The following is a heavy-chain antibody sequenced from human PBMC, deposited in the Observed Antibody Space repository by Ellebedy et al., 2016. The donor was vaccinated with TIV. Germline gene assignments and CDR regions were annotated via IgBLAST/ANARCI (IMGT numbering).Heavy chain of an antibody. CDR3: AREGVVTRDFDY. D-gene: IGHD4-23*01. CDR1: GYTFTSNY. CDR2: INPSSGSTRYAQDT. V-gene: IGHV1-46*01. J-gene: IGHJ4*02. Sequence: ASVKVSXXASGYTFTSNYLHWVRQAPGQGLEWMGIINPSSGSTRYAQDTRYAQKFQGRVTMTRDTSTSTVYMQLSSLTSEDTAVYYCAREGVVTRDFDYWGQGTLVTVSS.